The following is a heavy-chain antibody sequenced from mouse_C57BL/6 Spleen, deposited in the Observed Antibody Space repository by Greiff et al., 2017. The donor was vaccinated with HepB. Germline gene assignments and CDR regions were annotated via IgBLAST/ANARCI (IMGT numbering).Heavy chain of an antibody. J-gene: IGHJ2*01. CDR3: KGVLLRY. CDR2: IDPENGDT. V-gene: IGHV14-4*01. D-gene: IGHD1-1*01. CDR1: GFNIKDDY. Sequence: VQLQQSGAELVRPGASVKLSCTASGFNIKDDYMHWVKQRPEQGLEWIGWIDPENGDTEYASKFQGKATITADTSSNTAYLQLSSLTSEDTADYYCKGVLLRYWGQGTTLTVSS.